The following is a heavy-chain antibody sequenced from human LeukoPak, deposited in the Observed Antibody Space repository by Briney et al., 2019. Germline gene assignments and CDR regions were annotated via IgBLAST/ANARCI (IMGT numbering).Heavy chain of an antibody. CDR2: IYDSGST. D-gene: IGHD3-16*01. Sequence: SETLSLTCSVSGGSISSYYWSWIRQPPGKGLEWIGYIYDSGSTNYNPSLKSRVTISVDTSKNQSSLKLSSVTAADTAVYYCASSTLYYGMDVWGQGTTVTVSS. V-gene: IGHV4-59*08. CDR3: ASSTLYYGMDV. J-gene: IGHJ6*02. CDR1: GGSISSYY.